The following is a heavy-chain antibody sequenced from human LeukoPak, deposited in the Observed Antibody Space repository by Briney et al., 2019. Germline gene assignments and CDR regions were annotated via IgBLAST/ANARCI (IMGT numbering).Heavy chain of an antibody. D-gene: IGHD3-22*01. CDR2: TYYRSKWYN. Sequence: SQTLSLTCAISGDSVSSNSAAWNWIRQSPSRGLEWLGRTYYRSKWYNDYAVSVKSRITINPDTSKNQFSLQLNSVTPEDTAVYYCARGRYYDSSGYYPRFDYWGQGTLVTVSS. J-gene: IGHJ4*02. CDR3: ARGRYYDSSGYYPRFDY. CDR1: GDSVSSNSAA. V-gene: IGHV6-1*01.